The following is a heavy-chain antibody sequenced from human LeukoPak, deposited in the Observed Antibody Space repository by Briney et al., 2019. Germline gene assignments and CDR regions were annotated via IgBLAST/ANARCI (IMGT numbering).Heavy chain of an antibody. V-gene: IGHV4-61*01. D-gene: IGHD2-8*02. Sequence: PSETLSLTCTVSGGSVISDSHYWSWIRQPPGKGLGWIGYIYYSGTTNYNPSLKSRVTISLDTSKNRFSLTLTSLTAAHTAVYSCARDFRGYSTGYAFDIWGQGTMVTVSS. CDR1: GGSVISDSHY. J-gene: IGHJ3*02. CDR3: ARDFRGYSTGYAFDI. CDR2: IYYSGTT.